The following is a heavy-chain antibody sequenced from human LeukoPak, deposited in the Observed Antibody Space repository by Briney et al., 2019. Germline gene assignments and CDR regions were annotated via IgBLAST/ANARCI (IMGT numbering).Heavy chain of an antibody. CDR1: GFTFSSYS. Sequence: PGGSLRLSCAASGFTFSSYSMNWVRQAPGKGLEWVSSISSSSSYIYYADSVKGRFTISRDNAKNSLYLQMNSLRAEDTAVYYCARDTQYCSGGSCYSLFDYWGQGTLVTVSS. CDR2: ISSSSSYI. J-gene: IGHJ4*02. CDR3: ARDTQYCSGGSCYSLFDY. V-gene: IGHV3-21*01. D-gene: IGHD2-15*01.